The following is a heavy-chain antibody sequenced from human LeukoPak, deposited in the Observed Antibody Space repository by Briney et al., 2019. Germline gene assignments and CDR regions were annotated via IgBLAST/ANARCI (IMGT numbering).Heavy chain of an antibody. CDR2: IRNKAYGGTT. CDR1: GFFFGDYA. V-gene: IGHV3-49*03. Sequence: GRSLRLSCTTSGFFFGDYAINWFRQAPGKGLEWMGFIRNKAYGGTTEYAASVKGRFTISRDDSKSIAYLQMNSVRTEDTAMYYCTRDLRSSWSLHYFDYWGQGTLVTVSS. CDR3: TRDLRSSWSLHYFDY. J-gene: IGHJ4*02. D-gene: IGHD6-13*01.